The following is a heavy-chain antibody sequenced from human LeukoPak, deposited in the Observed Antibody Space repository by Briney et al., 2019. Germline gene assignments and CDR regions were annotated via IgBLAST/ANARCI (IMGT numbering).Heavy chain of an antibody. Sequence: GGSLRLSCAASGFTFSSYAMHWVRQAPGKGLEWVAVTWYDGSEKYYADSVKGRFTISRDNSKNTLYLQMNGLRAEDTAVYYCARGFIVATTNDALDIWGQGTMVTVSS. CDR3: ARGFIVATTNDALDI. J-gene: IGHJ3*02. CDR2: TWYDGSEK. D-gene: IGHD5-12*01. CDR1: GFTFSSYA. V-gene: IGHV3-33*01.